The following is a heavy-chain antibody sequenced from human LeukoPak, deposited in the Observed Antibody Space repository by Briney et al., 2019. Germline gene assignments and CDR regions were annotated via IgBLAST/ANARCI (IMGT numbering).Heavy chain of an antibody. D-gene: IGHD3-10*01. V-gene: IGHV3-30-3*01. Sequence: PGGSLTLSCAASGFIFSSYVMHWVRQAPGKGLEWVAVISYDGSNKYYADSVKGRFTISRDNSKNTLYLQMNSLKTEDTAVYYCATEGGSGSYYGDDAFDMWGQGTMVTVSS. CDR3: ATEGGSGSYYGDDAFDM. CDR1: GFIFSSYV. CDR2: ISYDGSNK. J-gene: IGHJ3*02.